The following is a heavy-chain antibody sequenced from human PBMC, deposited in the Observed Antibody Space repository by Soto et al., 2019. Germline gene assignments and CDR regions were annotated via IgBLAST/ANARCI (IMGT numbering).Heavy chain of an antibody. Sequence: GGSLRRCCAASGFTFSSDSMNWVGQAPGKVLGWFSSISSSSSYIYYAYSVKGRFTISRDNANNSLYLQMNSMRAEDTAVYYCDSVAYYYGSGNDMEYYCGMGAWRHGATGTDSS. CDR1: GFTFSSDS. CDR3: DSVAYYYGSGNDMEYYCGMGA. V-gene: IGHV3-21*01. D-gene: IGHD3-10*01. J-gene: IGHJ6*02. CDR2: ISSSSSYI.